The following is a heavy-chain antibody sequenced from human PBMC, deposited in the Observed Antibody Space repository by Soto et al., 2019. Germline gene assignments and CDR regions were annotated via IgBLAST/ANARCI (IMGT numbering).Heavy chain of an antibody. Sequence: GGSLRLSCAASGFTFSSYAMGWVRQAPGKGLEWVSAISGSGGSTYYADSVKGRFTISRDNSKNTLYLQMNSLGAEDTAVYYCAKFIAAAVKRSLYYFYYYGMDVWGQGTTVSVAS. CDR2: ISGSGGST. V-gene: IGHV3-23*01. D-gene: IGHD6-13*01. CDR3: AKFIAAAVKRSLYYFYYYGMDV. J-gene: IGHJ6*02. CDR1: GFTFSSYA.